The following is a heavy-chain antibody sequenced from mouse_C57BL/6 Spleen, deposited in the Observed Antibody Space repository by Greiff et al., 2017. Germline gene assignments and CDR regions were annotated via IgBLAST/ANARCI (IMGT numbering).Heavy chain of an antibody. CDR1: GYTFTSYW. Sequence: QVQLQQPGAELVKPGASVKLSCKASGYTFTSYWMQWVKQRPGQGLEWIGEIDPSDSYTNYNQKFKGKATLTVDTSSSTAYMQLSSLTSEDSAVYYCALSIYYGYDRYAMDYWGQGTAVTVSS. V-gene: IGHV1-50*01. J-gene: IGHJ4*01. CDR2: IDPSDSYT. D-gene: IGHD2-2*01. CDR3: ALSIYYGYDRYAMDY.